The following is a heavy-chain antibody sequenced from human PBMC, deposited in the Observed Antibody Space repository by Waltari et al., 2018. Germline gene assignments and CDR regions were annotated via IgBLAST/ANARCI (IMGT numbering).Heavy chain of an antibody. CDR1: GGSISSYY. Sequence: QVQLQESGPGLVKPSETLSLTCTVSGGSISSYYWSWIRQPPGKGLEWIGYIYYSGSTNYNPSLKSRVTISVDTSKNQFSLKLSSVTAADTAVYYCARSPPTYYYDSSGINFDYWGQGTLVTVSS. CDR2: IYYSGST. V-gene: IGHV4-59*01. J-gene: IGHJ4*02. CDR3: ARSPPTYYYDSSGINFDY. D-gene: IGHD3-22*01.